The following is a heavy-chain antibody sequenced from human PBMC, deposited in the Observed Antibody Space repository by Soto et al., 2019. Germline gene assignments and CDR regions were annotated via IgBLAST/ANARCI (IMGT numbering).Heavy chain of an antibody. V-gene: IGHV2-5*02. CDR1: GFSLSTSGVG. Sequence: QITLKESGPTLVKPTQTLTLTCTFSGFSLSTSGVGVGWIRQPPGKALEWLALIYWDDDKRYSPSLKSRLTITTDTSKNQVVLTMTNMDPVDTATYYCAHSRIAARRGGLVDYWGQGTLVTVSS. J-gene: IGHJ4*02. D-gene: IGHD6-6*01. CDR3: AHSRIAARRGGLVDY. CDR2: IYWDDDK.